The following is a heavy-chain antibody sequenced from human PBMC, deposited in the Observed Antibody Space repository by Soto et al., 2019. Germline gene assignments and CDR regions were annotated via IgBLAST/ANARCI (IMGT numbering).Heavy chain of an antibody. CDR3: VRQGIGNLHGFVDG. J-gene: IGHJ6*02. Sequence: QVQLQQSGPGLVKPSETLSLTCSVSSGPSSSHNWGWIRQPPGRGLEWIGYVYSTGGTSYNPSLKSRVTISADTSTNHISLTLTSVTAADTAVYYCVRQGIGNLHGFVDGLGQGTTVRVSS. D-gene: IGHD1-1*01. V-gene: IGHV4-59*08. CDR2: VYSTGGT. CDR1: SGPSSSHN.